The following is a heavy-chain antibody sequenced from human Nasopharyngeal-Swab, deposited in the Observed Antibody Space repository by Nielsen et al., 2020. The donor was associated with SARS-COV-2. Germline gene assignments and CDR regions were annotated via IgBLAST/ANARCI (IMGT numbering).Heavy chain of an antibody. D-gene: IGHD5-18*01. CDR1: GFTFSSYG. J-gene: IGHJ6*03. Sequence: GESLKISCAASGFTFSSYGMHWVRQAPGKGLEWVAFIRYDGSNKYYADSVKGRFTISRDNSKNTLDLQMNSLRAEDTAVYYCAKDSMDTAMVYDYYYYYMDVWGKGTTVTVSS. CDR3: AKDSMDTAMVYDYYYYYMDV. CDR2: IRYDGSNK. V-gene: IGHV3-30*02.